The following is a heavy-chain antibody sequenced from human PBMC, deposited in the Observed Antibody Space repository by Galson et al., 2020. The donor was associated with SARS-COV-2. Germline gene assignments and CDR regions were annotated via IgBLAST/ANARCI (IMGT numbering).Heavy chain of an antibody. D-gene: IGHD2-15*01. Sequence: SGPTLVKPTENLTLTCTVSGFSPSNARMGVSWIRQPPGKALEWLAHIFSNDEKSYSTSLKSRLTISKDTSKSQVVLTMTNMDPVDTATYYCARIVVDCSGGSCYNLFDYWGQGTLVTVSS. CDR3: ARIVVDCSGGSCYNLFDY. CDR1: GFSPSNARMG. J-gene: IGHJ4*02. CDR2: IFSNDEK. V-gene: IGHV2-26*01.